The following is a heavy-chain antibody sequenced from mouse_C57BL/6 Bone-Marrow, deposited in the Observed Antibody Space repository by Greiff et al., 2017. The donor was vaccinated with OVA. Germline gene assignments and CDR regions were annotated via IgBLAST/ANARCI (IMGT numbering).Heavy chain of an antibody. Sequence: EVQLVESGGDLVKPGGSLKLSCAASGFTFSSYGMSWVRQTPDKRLEWVATISSGGSYTYYPDSVKGRFTISRDNAKNTLYLQMSSLKSEDTAMYYCARHASYGSSPAWFAYWGQGTLVTVSA. D-gene: IGHD1-1*01. CDR2: ISSGGSYT. CDR1: GFTFSSYG. V-gene: IGHV5-6*01. J-gene: IGHJ3*01. CDR3: ARHASYGSSPAWFAY.